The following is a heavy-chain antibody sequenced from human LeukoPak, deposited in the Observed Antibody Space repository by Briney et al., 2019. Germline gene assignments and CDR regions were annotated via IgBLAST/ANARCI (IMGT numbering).Heavy chain of an antibody. D-gene: IGHD3-10*01. V-gene: IGHV3-7*01. Sequence: GGSLRLSCAASGFSFSTYWMTWVRQAAGKGLEWVANIEPAGSETYYVDPVKGRFTISRDNAKNLLYLQMNSLRAEDTAVYYCGRFGDEAAVDYWGQGTLVTVSS. CDR1: GFSFSTYW. J-gene: IGHJ4*02. CDR2: IEPAGSET. CDR3: GRFGDEAAVDY.